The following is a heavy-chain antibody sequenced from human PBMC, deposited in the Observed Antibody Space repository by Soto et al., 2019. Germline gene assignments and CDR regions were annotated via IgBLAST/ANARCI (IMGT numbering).Heavy chain of an antibody. CDR2: INHSGST. Sequence: QVQLQQWGAGLLKPSETLSLTCAVYGGSFSGYYWSWIRQPPGKGLEWIGEINHSGSTNYNPSLKSRVTISVDTSKNQVSLKLSSVTAADTAVYYCAGPNGSGSSQNWFDPWGQGTLVTVSS. V-gene: IGHV4-34*01. CDR3: AGPNGSGSSQNWFDP. D-gene: IGHD3-10*01. J-gene: IGHJ5*02. CDR1: GGSFSGYY.